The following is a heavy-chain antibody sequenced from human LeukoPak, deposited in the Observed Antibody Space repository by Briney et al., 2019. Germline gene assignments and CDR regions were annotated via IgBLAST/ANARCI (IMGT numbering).Heavy chain of an antibody. CDR2: ISSNGDNT. Sequence: PGGSLRLSCSVHGFTFSTYVMHWVRQAPGKGLEYVSAISSNGDNTYYADSVKGRFTISRDNSKNTLYLQMSSLRADDTAVYYCVRGTGYWGQGTLVTVSS. J-gene: IGHJ4*02. V-gene: IGHV3-64D*06. CDR3: VRGTGY. CDR1: GFTFSTYV.